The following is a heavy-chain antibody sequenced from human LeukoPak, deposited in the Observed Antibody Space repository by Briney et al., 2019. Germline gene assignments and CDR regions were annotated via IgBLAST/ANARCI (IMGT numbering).Heavy chain of an antibody. Sequence: PGGSLRLSCAASGFTFSSYAMSWVRQAPGKGLEWVSAISGFGGYAYYADSVKGRFTISRDNSKNTLYLQMNSLRAEDTAVYYCAKPHPQSTAGVFDSWGQGTLVTVSS. CDR3: AKPHPQSTAGVFDS. D-gene: IGHD6-13*01. V-gene: IGHV3-23*01. CDR2: ISGFGGYA. J-gene: IGHJ4*02. CDR1: GFTFSSYA.